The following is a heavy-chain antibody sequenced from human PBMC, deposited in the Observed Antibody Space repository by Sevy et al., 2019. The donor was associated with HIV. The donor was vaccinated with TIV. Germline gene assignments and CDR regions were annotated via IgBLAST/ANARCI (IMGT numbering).Heavy chain of an antibody. CDR3: ARDPLPRLRLGELFGY. J-gene: IGHJ4*02. Sequence: ASVKVSCKASGYTFTGYYMHWVRQAPGQGLEWMGWINPNSGCTNYAQKFQGRVTMTRDTSISTAYMELSRLRSDDTAVYYCARDPLPRLRLGELFGYWGQGTLVTVSS. D-gene: IGHD3-16*01. CDR1: GYTFTGYY. CDR2: INPNSGCT. V-gene: IGHV1-2*02.